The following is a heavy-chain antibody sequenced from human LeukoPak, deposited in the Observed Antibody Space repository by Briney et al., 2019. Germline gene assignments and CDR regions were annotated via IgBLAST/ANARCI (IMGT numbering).Heavy chain of an antibody. J-gene: IGHJ6*03. Sequence: GGTLRLSCAASGFTFSSYGMSWVRQAPGKGLEWVSTIGGSGDSTYNADSVKGRFTISRDNSKNTLYLQMNSLRAEDTAVYYCAREYPDSSSWTGYYYYMDVWGKGTTVTISS. CDR2: IGGSGDST. V-gene: IGHV3-23*01. D-gene: IGHD6-13*01. CDR1: GFTFSSYG. CDR3: AREYPDSSSWTGYYYYMDV.